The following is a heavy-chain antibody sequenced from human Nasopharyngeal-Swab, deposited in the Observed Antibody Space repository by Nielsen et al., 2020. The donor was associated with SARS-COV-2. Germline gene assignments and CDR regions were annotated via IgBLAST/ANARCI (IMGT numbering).Heavy chain of an antibody. Sequence: LSLTCAASGFTFDDYAMHWVRQAPGKGLEWVSGISWSSGSIGYADSVKGRFTISRDNAKNSLYLQMNSLRAEDTALYYCATHDSGSYWDYWGQGTLVTVSS. J-gene: IGHJ4*02. CDR3: ATHDSGSYWDY. D-gene: IGHD1-26*01. CDR1: GFTFDDYA. V-gene: IGHV3-9*01. CDR2: ISWSSGSI.